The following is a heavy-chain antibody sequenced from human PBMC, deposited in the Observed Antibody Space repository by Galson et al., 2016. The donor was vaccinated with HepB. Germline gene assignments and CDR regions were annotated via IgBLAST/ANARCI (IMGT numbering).Heavy chain of an antibody. D-gene: IGHD6-19*01. Sequence: SETLSLTCLVNGGSVTNSDSYWAWIRQSPGKGLEWIGSIRYTGESFHNPSLNSRVTTSIDLSKNHFSLRLSSVTAADTAVYYWASHRGYRYISVNRFDPWGRGILVTVSS. J-gene: IGHJ5*02. V-gene: IGHV4-39*01. CDR1: GGSVTNSDSY. CDR3: ASHRGYRYISVNRFDP. CDR2: IRYTGES.